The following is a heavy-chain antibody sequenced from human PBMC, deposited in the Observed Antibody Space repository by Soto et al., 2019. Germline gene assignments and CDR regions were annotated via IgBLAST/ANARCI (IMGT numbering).Heavy chain of an antibody. J-gene: IGHJ4*02. CDR1: GLIFSDVW. CDR2: IKTKPDDGTI. V-gene: IGHV3-15*01. Sequence: GSLRLSCAASGLIFSDVWMTWVRQAPGKGLEWVGRIKTKPDDGTIDYAAPVRGRFTISRDDSKNTLYLQMTSLTPDDTGVYYCTTSNLGVDFWGPGTLVTVSS. CDR3: TTSNLGVDF. D-gene: IGHD1-1*01.